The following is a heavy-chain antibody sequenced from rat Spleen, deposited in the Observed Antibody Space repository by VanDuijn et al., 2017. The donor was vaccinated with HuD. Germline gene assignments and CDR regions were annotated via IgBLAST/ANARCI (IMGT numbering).Heavy chain of an antibody. J-gene: IGHJ3*01. Sequence: EVQLVESDGGLVQPGRSLKLSCAASGFTFSDYYMAWVRQAPTKGLEWVATISSDGGNTYYRDSVKGRFTISRDNAKSTLYLQMDSLRSEDTATYYCAKDRAIRGPPYYFDYWGQGTLVTVSS. CDR1: GFTFSDYY. CDR2: ISSDGGNT. V-gene: IGHV5-20*01. D-gene: IGHD4-4*01. CDR3: AKDRAIRGPPYYFDY.